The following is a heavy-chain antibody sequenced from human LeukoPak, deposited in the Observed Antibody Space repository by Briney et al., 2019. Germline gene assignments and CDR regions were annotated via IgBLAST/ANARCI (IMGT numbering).Heavy chain of an antibody. CDR3: ARSTIRYFDWFDAFDI. V-gene: IGHV3-11*04. J-gene: IGHJ3*02. D-gene: IGHD3-9*01. CDR2: ISSSGSTI. Sequence: GGSLRLSCAASGFTFSDYYMSWIRQAPGKGLEWVSYISSSGSTIYYADSVKGRFTISRDNAKNSLYLQMNSLRAEDTAVYYCARSTIRYFDWFDAFDIWGQGTMVTVSS. CDR1: GFTFSDYY.